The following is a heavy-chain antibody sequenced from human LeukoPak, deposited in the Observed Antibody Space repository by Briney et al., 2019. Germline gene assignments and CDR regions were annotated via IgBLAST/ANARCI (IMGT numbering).Heavy chain of an antibody. J-gene: IGHJ4*02. V-gene: IGHV3-20*04. CDR2: INWNGGST. D-gene: IGHD6-13*01. CDR1: GFTFDDYG. CDR3: ARGTLKAAATDFDY. Sequence: PGGSLRLSCAASGFTFDDYGMSWVRQAPGKGLEWVSGINWNGGSTGYADSVKGRFTISRDNAKNSLYLQMNSLRAKDTALYYCARGTLKAAATDFDYWGQGTLVTVSS.